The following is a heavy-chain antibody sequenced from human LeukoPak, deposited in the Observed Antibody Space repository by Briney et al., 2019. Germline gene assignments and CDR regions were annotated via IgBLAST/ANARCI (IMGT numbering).Heavy chain of an antibody. J-gene: IGHJ4*02. CDR3: ARGEHSVDS. CDR1: GGAIRSHY. V-gene: IGHV4-4*07. CDR2: IYSSGYT. Sequence: PSETLSLTCTVSGGAIRSHYWNWIRQPAGKGQEWIGRIYSSGYTNDSPFLKSRITMSVDMSKNQFSLRLNFVTAADTAVYYCARGEHSVDSWGQGMLVTVSS. D-gene: IGHD1/OR15-1a*01.